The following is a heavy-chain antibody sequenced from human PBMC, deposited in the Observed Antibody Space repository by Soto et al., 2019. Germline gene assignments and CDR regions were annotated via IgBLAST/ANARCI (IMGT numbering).Heavy chain of an antibody. V-gene: IGHV3-30-3*01. CDR1: GFTFSSYA. Sequence: GGSLRLSCAASGFTFSSYAMHWVRQAPGKGLEWVAVISYDGSNKYYADSVKGRFTISRDNSKNTLYLQMNSLRAEDTAVYYCARDVIVGATTVRGAFDYWGQGTLVTVSS. D-gene: IGHD1-26*01. J-gene: IGHJ4*02. CDR3: ARDVIVGATTVRGAFDY. CDR2: ISYDGSNK.